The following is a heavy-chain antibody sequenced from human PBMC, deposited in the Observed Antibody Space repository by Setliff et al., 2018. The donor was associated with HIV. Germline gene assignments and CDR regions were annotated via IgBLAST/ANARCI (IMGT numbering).Heavy chain of an antibody. V-gene: IGHV4-34*01. D-gene: IGHD2-15*01. CDR3: ARDIATTWGIVVVVAAPDFDL. J-gene: IGHJ2*01. CDR1: GGSFSDYS. CDR2: INHSGST. Sequence: ASETLSLTCAVYGGSFSDYSWNWVRQPPGKGLEWIGEINHSGSTNYNPSLKSRVTISADTSKKQFSLNVTSVTAADTAVYYCARDIATTWGIVVVVAAPDFDLWGRGTLVTVSS.